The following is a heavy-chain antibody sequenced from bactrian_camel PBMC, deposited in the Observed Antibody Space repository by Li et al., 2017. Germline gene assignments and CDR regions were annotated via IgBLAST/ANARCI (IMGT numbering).Heavy chain of an antibody. V-gene: IGHV3S55*01. CDR3: AARFQGGFGLGGLCTDVPADFPY. CDR2: IDSDGAI. Sequence: HVQLVESGGGSAQAGGSLILSCTGSGVTFDDADMGWYRQAPGNECERITRIDSDGAIRYGDAVKGRFTIAKGQAKHTLYLQMNSLKPDDTATYYCAARFQGGFGLGGLCTDVPADFPYWGQGTQVTVS. J-gene: IGHJ6*01. CDR1: GVTFDDAD. D-gene: IGHD5*01.